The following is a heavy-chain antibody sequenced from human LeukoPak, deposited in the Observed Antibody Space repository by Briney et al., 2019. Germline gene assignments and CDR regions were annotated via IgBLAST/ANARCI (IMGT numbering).Heavy chain of an antibody. V-gene: IGHV1-18*04. CDR1: GYTFTSYG. CDR2: ISAYNGNT. Sequence: GASVKVSCKASGYTFTSYGISWVRQAPGQGLEWMGWISAYNGNTNYAQKLQGRVTMTIDTSTSTAYMELRSLRSDDTAVYYCARDSVCSGGSCYSHYFDYWGQGTLVTVSS. CDR3: ARDSVCSGGSCYSHYFDY. D-gene: IGHD2-15*01. J-gene: IGHJ4*02.